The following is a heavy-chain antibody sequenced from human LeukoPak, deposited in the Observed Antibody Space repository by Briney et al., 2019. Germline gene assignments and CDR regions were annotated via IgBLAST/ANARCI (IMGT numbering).Heavy chain of an antibody. CDR3: ARGLGSGYDLDY. V-gene: IGHV4-31*03. CDR1: GGSISSGGYY. Sequence: SETLSLTCTVSGGSISSGGYYWSWIPQHPGKGLEWIGYIYYSGSTYYNPSLKSRVTISVDTYKNQFSLKLSSVTAADTAVYYCARGLGSGYDLDYWGQGTLVTVSS. D-gene: IGHD5-12*01. J-gene: IGHJ4*02. CDR2: IYYSGST.